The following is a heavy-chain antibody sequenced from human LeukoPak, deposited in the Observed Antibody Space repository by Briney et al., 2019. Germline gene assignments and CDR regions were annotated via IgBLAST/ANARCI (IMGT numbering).Heavy chain of an antibody. CDR2: IKSKTDGGTT. D-gene: IGHD3-9*01. Sequence: PGGSLRLSCAASGFTFSNAWMSWVRQAPGKGLEWVGRIKSKTDGGTTDYAAPVKGRFTISRDDSKNTLYLQMNSLKTEDTAVYYCTTVNILTGYCLDYWGQGTLVTVSS. CDR1: GFTFSNAW. V-gene: IGHV3-15*01. J-gene: IGHJ4*02. CDR3: TTVNILTGYCLDY.